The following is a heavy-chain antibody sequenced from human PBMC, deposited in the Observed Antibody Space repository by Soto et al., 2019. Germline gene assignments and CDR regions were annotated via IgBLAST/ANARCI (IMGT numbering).Heavy chain of an antibody. J-gene: IGHJ6*03. V-gene: IGHV1-18*01. Sequence: ASVTVSCKASGYTFTSYGISWVRQAPGQGLEWMGWISAYNGNTNYAQKLQGRVTMTTDTSTSTAYMELRSLRSDDTAVYYCARLGYCSGGSCPYYYYYMDVWGKGTTVTVSS. D-gene: IGHD2-15*01. CDR3: ARLGYCSGGSCPYYYYYMDV. CDR1: GYTFTSYG. CDR2: ISAYNGNT.